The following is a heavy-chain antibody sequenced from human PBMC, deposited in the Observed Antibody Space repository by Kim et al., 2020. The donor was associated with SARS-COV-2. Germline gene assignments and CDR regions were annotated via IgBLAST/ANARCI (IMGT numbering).Heavy chain of an antibody. V-gene: IGHV3-21*01. CDR3: ARDPAGSWFGKLFLQKNYYGMDV. D-gene: IGHD3-10*01. CDR2: ISSSGDSA. Sequence: GGSLRLSCAASGFIFSSYSMNWVRQAPGKGLEWVSSISSSGDSANYADSVKGRFTMSRDNAGNSLFLQMNSLRVEDTAVYYCARDPAGSWFGKLFLQKNYYGMDVWGQGTTVTVSS. CDR1: GFIFSSYS. J-gene: IGHJ6*02.